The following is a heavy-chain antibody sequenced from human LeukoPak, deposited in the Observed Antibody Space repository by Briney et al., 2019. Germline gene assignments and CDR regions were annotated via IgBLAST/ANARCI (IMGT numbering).Heavy chain of an antibody. J-gene: IGHJ4*02. CDR3: ARSGSSGWYECDY. Sequence: PGGSLRLSCAASGLTFSTYGIHWVRQAPGKGLEWVAVIWYDGSKKYYADSVKGRFTISRDDSKNTLYLQMNSLRAEDTAVYYCARSGSSGWYECDYWGQGTLVTVSS. CDR2: IWYDGSKK. V-gene: IGHV3-33*01. CDR1: GLTFSTYG. D-gene: IGHD6-19*01.